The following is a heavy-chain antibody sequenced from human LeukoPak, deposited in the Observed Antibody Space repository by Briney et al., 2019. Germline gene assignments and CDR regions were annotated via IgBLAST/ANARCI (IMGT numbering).Heavy chain of an antibody. Sequence: GGSLRLSCAASGFTFSSYGMHWVRQAPGRGLEWVAFIRYDGSNKYYADSVKGRSTISRDNSKNTLYLQMNSLRAEDTAVYYCARATRYSYDFTGRERTKSRLDYWGQGTLVTVSS. CDR2: IRYDGSNK. J-gene: IGHJ4*02. V-gene: IGHV3-30*02. CDR1: GFTFSSYG. CDR3: ARATRYSYDFTGRERTKSRLDY. D-gene: IGHD5-18*01.